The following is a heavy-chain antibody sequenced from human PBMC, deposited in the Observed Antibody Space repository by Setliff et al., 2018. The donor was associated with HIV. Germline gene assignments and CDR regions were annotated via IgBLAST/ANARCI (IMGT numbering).Heavy chain of an antibody. CDR1: GAFTTSSLYS. D-gene: IGHD3-9*01. Sequence: SETLSLTCSVSGAFTTSSLYSWGWFRQSPGKGLEWIGTIFYSGTTTYNPSLKSRITISVDTSKKEFSLNLSSLTAADTAVFYCAREGGNYDILTGYYNIGLDYWGQGTLVTVSS. V-gene: IGHV4-39*07. CDR2: IFYSGTT. J-gene: IGHJ4*02. CDR3: AREGGNYDILTGYYNIGLDY.